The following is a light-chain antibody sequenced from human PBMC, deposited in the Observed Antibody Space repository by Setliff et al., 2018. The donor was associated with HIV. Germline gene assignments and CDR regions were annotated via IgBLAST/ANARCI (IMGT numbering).Light chain of an antibody. CDR1: SSVVGASNY. V-gene: IGLV2-14*03. CDR3: SSYTSSSSYV. J-gene: IGLJ1*01. Sequence: QSALTQPRSVSGSPGQSVTISCTGTSSVVGASNYVSWYQQHPGKAPKLMIYDVSNRPSGVSNRFSGSKSGNTASLTISGLQAEDEADYYCSSYTSSSSYVFGTGTKVTVL. CDR2: DVS.